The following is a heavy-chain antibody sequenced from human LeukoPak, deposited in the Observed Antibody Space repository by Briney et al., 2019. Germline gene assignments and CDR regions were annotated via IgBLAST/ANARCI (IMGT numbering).Heavy chain of an antibody. CDR2: TPYHGVSR. CDR3: AKDRHGDYTSDY. D-gene: IGHD4-17*01. Sequence: PGGSLRLSCAASGFIFGSYGMHWVRQAPSKGLEWVAFTPYHGVSRYYTESVKGRFTISRDNSKSTLYLQMNSLRIEDTAVYYCAKDRHGDYTSDYWGQGTLVIVSS. J-gene: IGHJ4*02. CDR1: GFIFGSYG. V-gene: IGHV3-30*02.